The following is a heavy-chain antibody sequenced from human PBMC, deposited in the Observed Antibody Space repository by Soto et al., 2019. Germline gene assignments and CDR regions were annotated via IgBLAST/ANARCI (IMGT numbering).Heavy chain of an antibody. V-gene: IGHV3-15*07. CDR3: TRDDTFDY. CDR1: GFTFNNAW. Sequence: EVQLVESGGSLVEPGGSLRLSCAASGFTFNNAWMNWVRQAPGKGLEWVARIKSKTNGGTTNYAAPVKGRFTISRDDSKNRLHLQMNSLKIEDTAMYFCTRDDTFDYWGQGTLVTVSS. J-gene: IGHJ4*02. CDR2: IKSKTNGGTT.